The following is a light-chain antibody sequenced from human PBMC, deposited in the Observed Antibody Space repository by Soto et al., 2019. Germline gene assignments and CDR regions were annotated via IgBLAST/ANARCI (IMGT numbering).Light chain of an antibody. V-gene: IGLV1-40*01. J-gene: IGLJ1*01. CDR3: QSYDSSLSGLV. CDR2: GNS. CDR1: SSNIGAGYD. Sequence: QSVLTQPPSVSGAPGQRVIISCTGSSSNIGAGYDVHWYQQLPGTAPKLLIYGNSNRPSGVPDRFSGSKSGTSASLAITGLQAEDEADYYCQSYDSSLSGLVFGTGTKLTVL.